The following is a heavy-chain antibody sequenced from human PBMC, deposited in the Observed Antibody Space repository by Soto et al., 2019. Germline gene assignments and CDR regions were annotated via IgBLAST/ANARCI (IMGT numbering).Heavy chain of an antibody. CDR3: ARLRGRRMDV. CDR2: IYPGASDT. V-gene: IGHV5-51*01. J-gene: IGHJ6*02. Sequence: PGESLKISCKGSGYSFTSYLLGWVRQMPGKGLEWMGLIYPGASDTRYSPSFQGQVTISADKSISTAYLQWSSLKASDTAMYYCARLRGRRMDVWGQGTTVTVSS. CDR1: GYSFTSYL.